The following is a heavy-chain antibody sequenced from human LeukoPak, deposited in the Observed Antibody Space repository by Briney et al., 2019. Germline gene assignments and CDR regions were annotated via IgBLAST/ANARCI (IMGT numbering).Heavy chain of an antibody. D-gene: IGHD6-19*01. CDR1: GFTFSSYS. J-gene: IGHJ4*02. CDR2: ISSDGNRA. CDR3: VKGSGTGWYGY. Sequence: GGPLRLSCSASGFTFSSYSMHWVRQAPGKGLDYVSAISSDGNRAYYGDSVKGRFIISRDNSKNTLYLQMSSLRAEDTAVYYCVKGSGTGWYGYWGQGTLVTVSS. V-gene: IGHV3-64D*08.